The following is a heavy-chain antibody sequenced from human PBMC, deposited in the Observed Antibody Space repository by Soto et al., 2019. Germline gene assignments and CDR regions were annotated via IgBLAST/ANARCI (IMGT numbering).Heavy chain of an antibody. Sequence: ASVKVSCKASGYTFTSYAMHWVRQAPGQRLEWMGWINAGNGNTKYSQKFQGRVTITRDTSASTAYMELSSLRSEDTAVYYCARGSAYYDFWSGPFDPWGQGTLVTVSS. J-gene: IGHJ5*02. CDR2: INAGNGNT. V-gene: IGHV1-3*01. D-gene: IGHD3-3*01. CDR1: GYTFTSYA. CDR3: ARGSAYYDFWSGPFDP.